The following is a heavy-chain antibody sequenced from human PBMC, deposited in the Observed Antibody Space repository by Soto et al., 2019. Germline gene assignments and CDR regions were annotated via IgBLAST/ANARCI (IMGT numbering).Heavy chain of an antibody. CDR1: GFTFSNYG. CDR3: AKDVSIAAAGTPYFQL. Sequence: QVQLVESGGGVVQPGRSLRLSCAASGFTFSNYGMHWVRQAPGKGLEWVAIISYDGSNKYYADSVKGRFTISRDNSKNTLYLQMNSLRAEDTAVYYCAKDVSIAAAGTPYFQLWGQGTLVTVSS. J-gene: IGHJ1*01. V-gene: IGHV3-30*18. CDR2: ISYDGSNK. D-gene: IGHD6-13*01.